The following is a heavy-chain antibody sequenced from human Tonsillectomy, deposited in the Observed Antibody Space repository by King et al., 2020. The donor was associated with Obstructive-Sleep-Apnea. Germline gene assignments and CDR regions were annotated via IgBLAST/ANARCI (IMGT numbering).Heavy chain of an antibody. CDR1: GFSFSTYA. Sequence: VQLVESGGGVVQPGRSLRLSCAASGFSFSTYAMHWVRQAPGKGLEWVAIISYDGSSRFYADSVKGRFTVSRDNSKSTLYLQVNSLRPEDTAVFYCARENDYGDYFDYWGQGTLVTVSS. J-gene: IGHJ4*02. CDR2: ISYDGSSR. CDR3: ARENDYGDYFDY. D-gene: IGHD4-17*01. V-gene: IGHV3-30-3*01.